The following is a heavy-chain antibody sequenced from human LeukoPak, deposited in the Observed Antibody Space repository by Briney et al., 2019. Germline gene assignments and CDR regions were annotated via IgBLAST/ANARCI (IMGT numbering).Heavy chain of an antibody. CDR1: GFTFSSYS. CDR2: ISSSSSYI. J-gene: IGHJ4*02. D-gene: IGHD6-19*01. Sequence: PGGSLRLSCAASGFTFSSYSMNWVRQAPGKGLEWVSSISSSSSYIYYADSVKGRFTISRDNAKNSLYLQMNSLRAEDTAVYYCARLRIAVAGTTGDYWGQGTLVTVSS. V-gene: IGHV3-21*01. CDR3: ARLRIAVAGTTGDY.